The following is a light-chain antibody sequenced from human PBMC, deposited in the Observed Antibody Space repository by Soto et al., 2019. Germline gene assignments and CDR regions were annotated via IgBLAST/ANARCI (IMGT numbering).Light chain of an antibody. CDR1: QSIGNW. CDR3: QHWS. CDR2: KAS. V-gene: IGKV1-5*03. J-gene: IGKJ1*01. Sequence: DVQMTQTPSSLSASVGYRVILTCRASQSIGNWLAWYQQKPGEVPKLLIYKASVLESGVPSRFSGSGSGTEFTLTISRLQPEDVATYYCQHWSFGQGTKVDIK.